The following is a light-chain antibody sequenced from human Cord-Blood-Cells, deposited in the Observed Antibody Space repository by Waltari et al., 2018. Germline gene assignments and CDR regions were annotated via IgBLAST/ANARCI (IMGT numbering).Light chain of an antibody. J-gene: IGKJ1*01. CDR3: QQYGSSPT. CDR2: GAS. CDR1: QSVSSSY. V-gene: IGKV3-20*01. Sequence: EIVLTQSPGTLSLSPGERATLSCRASQSVSSSYLAWYQQKPGPAPRLLIYGASSRATGIPDRFSGSASGTDFTLTISRLEPEDFAVYYCQQYGSSPTFGQGTKVEIK.